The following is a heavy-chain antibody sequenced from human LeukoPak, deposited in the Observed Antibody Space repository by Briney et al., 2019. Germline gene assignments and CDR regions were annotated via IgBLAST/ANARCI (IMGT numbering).Heavy chain of an antibody. V-gene: IGHV1-18*01. CDR2: ISAYNGNT. J-gene: IGHJ3*02. Sequence: GASVKVSCKASGYTFTSYGISWVRQAPGQGLEWMGWISAYNGNTNYAQKLQGRVTMTTDTSTSTAYMELRSLRSDDTAVYYCARESSSWSSHGTGLIAFDIWGQGTMVTVSS. CDR3: ARESSSWSSHGTGLIAFDI. D-gene: IGHD6-13*01. CDR1: GYTFTSYG.